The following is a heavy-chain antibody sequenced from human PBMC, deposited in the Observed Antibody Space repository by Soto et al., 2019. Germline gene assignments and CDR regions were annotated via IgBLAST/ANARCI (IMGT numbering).Heavy chain of an antibody. CDR2: IYTSGST. V-gene: IGHV4-4*07. J-gene: IGHJ4*02. CDR3: ARACSSNSCYDVFDY. CDR1: GGSISSYY. Sequence: QVQLQESGPGLLKPSETLSLTCTVSGGSISSYYWSWIRQPAGKGLEWIGRIYTSGSTNYNPSLTSRVTMSVDTSKSQCSLKLSSVTAADTAVYYCARACSSNSCYDVFDYWGQGTLVTVSS. D-gene: IGHD2-2*01.